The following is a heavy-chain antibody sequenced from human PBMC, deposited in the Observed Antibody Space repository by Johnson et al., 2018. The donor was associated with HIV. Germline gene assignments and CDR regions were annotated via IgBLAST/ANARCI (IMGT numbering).Heavy chain of an antibody. V-gene: IGHV3-13*01. CDR1: EFTFSNHD. CDR2: IAFSGNI. Sequence: VQLVESGGGLVQPGGSLRLSCAASEFTFSNHDMHWVRQTTGKCLEWVSGIAFSGNINQPESVKGRFTISRDNSKNTLYLQMNSLRAEDTAVYYCAREGKYLAGAEDAFDIWGQGTMVTVSS. CDR3: AREGKYLAGAEDAFDI. J-gene: IGHJ3*02. D-gene: IGHD2/OR15-2a*01.